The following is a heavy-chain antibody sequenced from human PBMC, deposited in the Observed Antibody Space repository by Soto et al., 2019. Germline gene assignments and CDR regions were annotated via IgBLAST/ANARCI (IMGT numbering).Heavy chain of an antibody. CDR3: ARQLERGLYYFDL. CDR1: GYIFSSYA. D-gene: IGHD1-1*01. V-gene: IGHV1-69*01. J-gene: IGHJ4*02. Sequence: QVQLVQSGAEVKKPGSSVKVSCKASGYIFSSYAISWVRQAPGQGLEWVGGIFPILGRANYAQKFQGRVTITADESTSTGYMELSSLRSEDTAVFFCARQLERGLYYFDLWGQGTLITVSS. CDR2: IFPILGRA.